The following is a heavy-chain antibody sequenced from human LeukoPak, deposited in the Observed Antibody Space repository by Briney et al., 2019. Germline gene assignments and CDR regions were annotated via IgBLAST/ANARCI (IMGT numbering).Heavy chain of an antibody. D-gene: IGHD5-18*01. J-gene: IGHJ3*01. V-gene: IGHV3-23*01. CDR1: GFTFSSYA. CDR3: AKDDRQWIQLYLPRIHDASDV. Sequence: GGSLRLSCAASGFTFSSYAMSWVRQAPGKGLECVSAISGRGGSTNYADSVKGRFIISRDNSKTTLYLQMSSLRAEDTAVYYCAKDDRQWIQLYLPRIHDASDVWGLGTMVTVSS. CDR2: ISGRGGST.